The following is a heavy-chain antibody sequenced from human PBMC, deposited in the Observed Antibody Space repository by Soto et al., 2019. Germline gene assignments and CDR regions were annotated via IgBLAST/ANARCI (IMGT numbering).Heavy chain of an antibody. CDR3: ARDRMDYDSSGYYWRWFDP. V-gene: IGHV4-4*07. D-gene: IGHD3-22*01. J-gene: IGHJ5*02. CDR2: IYTSGST. Sequence: SETLSLTCTVSGGSISSYYWSWIRQPAGKGLEWIGRIYTSGSTNYKPSLKSRVTMSEDTSKNQFSLKLSSVTAADTAVYYCARDRMDYDSSGYYWRWFDPWGQGTLVTVSS. CDR1: GGSISSYY.